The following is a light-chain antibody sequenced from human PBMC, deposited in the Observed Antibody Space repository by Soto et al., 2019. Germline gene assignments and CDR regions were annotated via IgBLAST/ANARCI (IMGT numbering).Light chain of an antibody. V-gene: IGKV3-15*01. J-gene: IGKJ2*01. CDR3: QQYNNWPLYS. Sequence: ETVLTQSPATLSVSPGERVTLSCRAGPSVYSNLAWYQHKPGQAPRLLVYGASTRATGIPARFSGSGSGTDFTLTISSLQSEDFAVYYCQQYNNWPLYSFGQGTKLEIK. CDR2: GAS. CDR1: PSVYSN.